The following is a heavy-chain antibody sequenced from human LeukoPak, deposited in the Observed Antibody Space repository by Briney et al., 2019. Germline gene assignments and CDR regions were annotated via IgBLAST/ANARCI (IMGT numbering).Heavy chain of an antibody. D-gene: IGHD6-19*01. CDR1: GFTFSSYW. J-gene: IGHJ4*02. Sequence: SGGSLRLSCAASGFTFSSYWMHWVRQAPGKGLMWLSRINSDESSTSYADSVKGRFTISRDNAQNTLYLQMNSLRAEDTAVYYCARALAVAGSVGGLVDWGRGTLVTVSS. CDR3: ARALAVAGSVGGLVD. V-gene: IGHV3-74*01. CDR2: INSDESST.